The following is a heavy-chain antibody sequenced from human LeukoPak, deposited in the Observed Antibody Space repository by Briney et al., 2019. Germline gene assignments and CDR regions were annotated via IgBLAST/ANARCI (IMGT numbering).Heavy chain of an antibody. J-gene: IGHJ4*02. CDR1: GGSITVNY. D-gene: IGHD1-1*01. V-gene: IGHV4-34*01. CDR2: INHSGST. Sequence: SETLSLTCTVSGGSITVNYWSWVRQPPGKGLEWIGEINHSGSTNYNPSLKSRVTISVDTSKDQFSLKLSSVTAADTAVYYCATGGAWNDAPFDYWGQGTLVTVSS. CDR3: ATGGAWNDAPFDY.